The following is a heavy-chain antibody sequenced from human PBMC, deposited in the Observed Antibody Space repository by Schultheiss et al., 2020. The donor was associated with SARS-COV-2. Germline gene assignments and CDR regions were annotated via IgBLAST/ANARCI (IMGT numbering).Heavy chain of an antibody. CDR1: GFTFSSYD. Sequence: GGSLRLSCVASGFTFSSYDMHWVRQAPGKGLEWVAVIWYDGSNKYYADSVKGRFTISRDNSKNTLYLQMNSLRAEDTAVYYCARLGSGWYAFDIWGQGTMVTVSS. D-gene: IGHD6-19*01. CDR2: IWYDGSNK. J-gene: IGHJ3*02. CDR3: ARLGSGWYAFDI. V-gene: IGHV3-33*08.